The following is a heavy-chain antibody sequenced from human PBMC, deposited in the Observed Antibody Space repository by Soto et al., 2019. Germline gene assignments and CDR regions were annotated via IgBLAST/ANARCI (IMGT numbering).Heavy chain of an antibody. CDR3: ASHIWGDGSWYR. CDR1: GGSVTSYY. J-gene: IGHJ5*02. Sequence: QVQLQESGPGLVKPSETLSLTCTVSGGSVTSYYWSWIRQIPGKELEWIGYFFHAGISNYNPSLNSRATISVDKSKNQVSLRLTSVTAADTAIYYCASHIWGDGSWYRWGQGPLVTVSS. CDR2: FFHAGIS. D-gene: IGHD3-16*01. V-gene: IGHV4-59*02.